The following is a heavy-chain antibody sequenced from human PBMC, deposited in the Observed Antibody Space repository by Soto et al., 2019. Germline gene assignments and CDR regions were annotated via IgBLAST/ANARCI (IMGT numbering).Heavy chain of an antibody. CDR3: AKATATSGGAFEI. CDR1: GFIFSSYD. D-gene: IGHD1-1*01. V-gene: IGHV3-23*01. CDR2: ILVGGSP. J-gene: IGHJ3*02. Sequence: ESLRLSFAVSGFIFSSYDMSWVRQAPGKGLEWVSTILVGGSPHYEDSVKGRFTISRDTSKNTVYLQMNSLTAGDTAVYYCAKATATSGGAFEIYGQGAMVTVS.